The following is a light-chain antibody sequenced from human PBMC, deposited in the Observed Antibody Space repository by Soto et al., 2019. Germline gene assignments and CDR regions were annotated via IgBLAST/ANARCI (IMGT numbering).Light chain of an antibody. Sequence: DIQMTQSPSTLSASVGDRVTITCRASQSISSWLAWYQQKPGKAPKLLIYDASSLERGVPSRFSGSGSGTEFTLTISSLQPDDFATYYCQQYNSPVAFGQGTKLEIK. J-gene: IGKJ2*01. CDR3: QQYNSPVA. CDR1: QSISSW. V-gene: IGKV1-5*01. CDR2: DAS.